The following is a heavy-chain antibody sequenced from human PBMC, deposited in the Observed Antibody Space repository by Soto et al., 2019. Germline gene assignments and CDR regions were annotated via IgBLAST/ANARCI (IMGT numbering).Heavy chain of an antibody. CDR3: ARMDYYDSSGYGLFDY. V-gene: IGHV4-4*07. D-gene: IGHD3-22*01. J-gene: IGHJ4*02. CDR2: IYTSGST. CDR1: GGSISSYY. Sequence: SETLSLTCTASGGSISSYYWSWIRQPAGKGLEWIGRIYTSGSTNYNPSLKSRVTMSVDTSKNQFSLKLSSVTAADTAVYYCARMDYYDSSGYGLFDYWGQGTLVTVSS.